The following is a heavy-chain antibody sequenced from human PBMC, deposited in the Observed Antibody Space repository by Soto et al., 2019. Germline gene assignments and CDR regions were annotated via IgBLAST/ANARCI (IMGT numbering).Heavy chain of an antibody. D-gene: IGHD2-2*02. J-gene: IGHJ3*02. CDR3: AKMAVVVPAAIGGVGGFDI. V-gene: IGHV3-30*18. CDR2: ISYDGSNK. CDR1: GFTFSSYG. Sequence: QVQLVESGGGVVQPGRSLRLSCAASGFTFSSYGMHWVRQAPGKGLEWVAVISYDGSNKYYADSVKGRFTISRDNSKNTLYLQMNSLRADDTAVYYCAKMAVVVPAAIGGVGGFDIWGQGTMVTVSS.